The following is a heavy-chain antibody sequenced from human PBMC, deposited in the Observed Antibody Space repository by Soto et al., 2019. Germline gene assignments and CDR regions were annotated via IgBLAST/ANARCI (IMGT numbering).Heavy chain of an antibody. CDR2: IGTAGDT. CDR1: GFTFSGFD. CDR3: AKSQEIGTHFFDS. Sequence: GGSLRLSCAASGFTFSGFDMHWVRQPTGKGLDWVSSIGTAGDTYYSVSVKGRFTISRDNAKNSLSLQMNSLRAGDMAVYFCAKSQEIGTHFFDSWGQGTQVTVSS. V-gene: IGHV3-13*01. D-gene: IGHD6-13*01. J-gene: IGHJ4*02.